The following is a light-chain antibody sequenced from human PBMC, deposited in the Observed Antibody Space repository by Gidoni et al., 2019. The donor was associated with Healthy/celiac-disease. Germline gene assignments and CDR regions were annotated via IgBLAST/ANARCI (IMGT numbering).Light chain of an antibody. CDR3: SSYTSSSPSWV. V-gene: IGLV2-14*01. J-gene: IGLJ3*02. CDR2: DVS. CDR1: SSDVGGYNY. Sequence: QSALTQPASVSGSPGQSITISCTGTSSDVGGYNYVSWYQQPPGKAPKLMIYDVSNRPSGVSNRFSGSKSGNTASLTISGLQAEDEADYYCSSYTSSSPSWVFGGGTKLTVL.